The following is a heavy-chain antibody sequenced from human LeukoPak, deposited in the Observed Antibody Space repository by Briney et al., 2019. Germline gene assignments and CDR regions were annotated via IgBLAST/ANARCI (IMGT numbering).Heavy chain of an antibody. J-gene: IGHJ4*02. V-gene: IGHV4-34*01. CDR3: ARYSWDSSGWYYFDY. CDR2: INHGGST. CDR1: GGSFSGYY. D-gene: IGHD6-19*01. Sequence: SETLSLTCAVYGGSFSGYYWSWIRQPPGKGLEWIGEINHGGSTNYNPSLKSRVTISVDTSKNQFSLKLSSVTAADTAVYYCARYSWDSSGWYYFDYWGQGTLVTVSS.